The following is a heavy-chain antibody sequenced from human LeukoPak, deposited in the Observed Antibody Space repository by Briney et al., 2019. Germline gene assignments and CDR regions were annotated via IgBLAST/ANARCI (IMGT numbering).Heavy chain of an antibody. CDR1: GFTFSSYA. J-gene: IGHJ6*03. CDR2: ISGSGGST. V-gene: IGHV3-23*01. CDR3: ASSSWGGYYYYYMDV. Sequence: GGSLRLSCAASGFTFSSYAMSWVRQAPGKGLEWVSAISGSGGSTYYADSVKGRFTISRDNSKNTQYLQMNSLRAEDTAVYYCASSSWGGYYYYYMDVWGKGTTVTVSS. D-gene: IGHD6-13*01.